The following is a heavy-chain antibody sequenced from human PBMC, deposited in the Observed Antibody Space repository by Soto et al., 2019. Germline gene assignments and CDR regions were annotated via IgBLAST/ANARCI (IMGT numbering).Heavy chain of an antibody. D-gene: IGHD2-15*01. J-gene: IGHJ4*02. CDR1: GGSINSYY. V-gene: IGHV4-59*08. CDR3: ARHRRGEAVVVVAARYQSFDY. CDR2: IYYTGST. Sequence: PSETLSLTCSVSGGSINSYYWSWIRQPPGKGLEWFGYIYYTGSTNYNPSLKSRVTISVDTSKNQFSLKLTSVTAADTAVYYCARHRRGEAVVVVAARYQSFDYWGQGTLVTDSS.